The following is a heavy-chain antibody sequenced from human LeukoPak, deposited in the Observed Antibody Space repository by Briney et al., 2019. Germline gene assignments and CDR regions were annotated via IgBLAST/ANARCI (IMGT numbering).Heavy chain of an antibody. V-gene: IGHV4-38-2*02. Sequence: SETLSLTCTVSGYSISSGYYWGWIRQPPGKGLEGIGSIYHSGSTYYNPSFKSRVTISVDTAKNQFSLKLSSVTAADTAVYYCARGALLWFGAKMEYYFDYWGQGTPLTVSS. D-gene: IGHD3-10*01. CDR1: GYSISSGYY. CDR2: IYHSGST. CDR3: ARGALLWFGAKMEYYFDY. J-gene: IGHJ4*02.